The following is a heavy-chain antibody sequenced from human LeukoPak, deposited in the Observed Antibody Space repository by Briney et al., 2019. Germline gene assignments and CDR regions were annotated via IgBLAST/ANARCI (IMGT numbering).Heavy chain of an antibody. J-gene: IGHJ4*02. Sequence: SQTLSLTCTVSGGSISSGTYYWSWIRQPAGKRLEWIGRIHSSGYTNYNPSLKSRVTISVDTSKNQFSLTLNSVTAADTAMYYCARSKYGGPDYWGQGTLVTVSS. CDR2: IHSSGYT. CDR1: GGSISSGTYY. V-gene: IGHV4-61*02. CDR3: ARSKYGGPDY. D-gene: IGHD3-10*02.